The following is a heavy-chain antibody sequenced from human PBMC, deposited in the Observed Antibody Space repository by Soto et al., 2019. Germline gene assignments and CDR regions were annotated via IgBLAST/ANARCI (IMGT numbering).Heavy chain of an antibody. D-gene: IGHD2-2*01. CDR3: ARAPGSSTSVENYYHYSYGMDV. J-gene: IGHJ6*02. CDR1: GGTFGSYA. CDR2: IIPICGTA. V-gene: IGHV1-69*01. Sequence: QVQLVQSGAEVKKPGSSVKVSCKASGGTFGSYAISWVRQAPGQGLEWMGGIIPICGTAYYAQKFQGRVTIAADESTITAYIELSSLRSEDKAVYYCARAPGSSTSVENYYHYSYGMDVWGQGTTVTVSS.